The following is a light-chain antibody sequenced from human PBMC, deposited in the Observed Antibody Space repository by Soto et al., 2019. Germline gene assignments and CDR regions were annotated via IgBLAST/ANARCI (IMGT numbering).Light chain of an antibody. CDR3: QQSYSTWT. CDR2: GAS. V-gene: IGKV1-39*01. Sequence: DIQMTQSPSSLSASVGDRVTITCRASRSVTSYLNWYQQKPGKAPKLLIYGASSLQSGVPSRFSGSGSGTDFTLTISSLQPEDFATYYCQQSYSTWTFGQGTKVDI. CDR1: RSVTSY. J-gene: IGKJ1*01.